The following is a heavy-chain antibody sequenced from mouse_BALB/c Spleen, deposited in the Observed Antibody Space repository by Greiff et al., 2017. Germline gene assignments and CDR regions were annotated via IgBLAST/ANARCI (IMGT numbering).Heavy chain of an antibody. D-gene: IGHD1-2*01. CDR1: GYTFSSYW. Sequence: VQLQESGAELMKPGASVKISCKATGYTFSSYWIEWVKQRPGHGLEWIGEILPGSGSTNYNEKFKGKATFTADTSSNTAYMQLSSLTSEDSAVYYCARFTTATTGAMDYWGQGTSVTVSS. J-gene: IGHJ4*01. CDR3: ARFTTATTGAMDY. CDR2: ILPGSGST. V-gene: IGHV1-9*01.